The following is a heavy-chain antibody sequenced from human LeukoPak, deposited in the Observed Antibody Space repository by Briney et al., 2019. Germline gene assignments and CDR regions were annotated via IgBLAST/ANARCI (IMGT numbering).Heavy chain of an antibody. V-gene: IGHV3-66*01. D-gene: IGHD4-23*01. Sequence: GRSLRLSCAASGFTFSSYSMNWVRQAPGKGLEWISVIYSGGSTYYADSVKGRFTISRDNSKNTLYLQMNSLRAEDTAVYYCACTYGGLNYFEFWGQGTLVTVSS. CDR2: IYSGGST. CDR1: GFTFSSYS. CDR3: ACTYGGLNYFEF. J-gene: IGHJ4*02.